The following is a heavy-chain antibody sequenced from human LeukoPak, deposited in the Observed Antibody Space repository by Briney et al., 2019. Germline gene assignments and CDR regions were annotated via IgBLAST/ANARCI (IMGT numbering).Heavy chain of an antibody. J-gene: IGHJ4*02. D-gene: IGHD1-26*01. CDR2: INPSGGST. CDR3: ARDDRGSYVYYFDY. CDR1: GFDFRDYF. Sequence: ASVKVSCKASGFDFRDYFIHWVRQAPGQGLEWMGIINPSGGSTSYAQKFQGRVTMTRDMSTSTVYMELSSLRSEDTAVYYCARDDRGSYVYYFDYWGQGTLVTVSS. V-gene: IGHV1-46*01.